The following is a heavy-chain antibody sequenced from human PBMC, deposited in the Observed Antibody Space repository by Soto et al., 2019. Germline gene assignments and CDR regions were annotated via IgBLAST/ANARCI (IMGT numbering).Heavy chain of an antibody. D-gene: IGHD2-21*02. Sequence: DVKLVESGGGLVQPGDSLRLSCEVSGFTFSMYSMSWVRQSPGKGLEWVAEIPQDGVDGHYADSVKGRFIISRDNDKNSLHLQLNNLRAEDTAVYYCARDHLILPAHDFFYGSDVWGRGATVTVSS. CDR1: GFTFSMYS. V-gene: IGHV3-7*03. CDR3: ARDHLILPAHDFFYGSDV. CDR2: IPQDGVDG. J-gene: IGHJ6*02.